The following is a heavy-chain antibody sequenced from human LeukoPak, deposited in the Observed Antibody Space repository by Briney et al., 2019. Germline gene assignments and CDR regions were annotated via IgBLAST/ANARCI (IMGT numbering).Heavy chain of an antibody. Sequence: ASVKVSCKVPGYTLTELSMHWVRQAPGKGLEWMGGFDPEDGETIYAQKFQGRVTMTEDTSTDTAYMELSSLRSEDTAVYYCATEGRQLLWYDYWGQGTLVTVSS. V-gene: IGHV1-24*01. CDR2: FDPEDGET. J-gene: IGHJ4*02. D-gene: IGHD3-10*01. CDR3: ATEGRQLLWYDY. CDR1: GYTLTELS.